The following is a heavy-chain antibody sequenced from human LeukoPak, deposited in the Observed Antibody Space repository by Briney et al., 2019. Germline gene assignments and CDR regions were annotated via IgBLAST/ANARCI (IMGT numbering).Heavy chain of an antibody. V-gene: IGHV3-33*01. CDR1: GYTFSSYG. J-gene: IGHJ4*02. CDR3: ARDDVAGTGALDF. D-gene: IGHD3/OR15-3a*01. CDR2: IWYDGSNK. Sequence: PGGSLRLSCAASGYTFSSYGMHWVRQAPGKGVEWVAVIWYDGSNKYYADSVKGRFTISRDNSKNTLYLQMNSLRAEDTAVYYCARDDVAGTGALDFWGQGTLVTVSS.